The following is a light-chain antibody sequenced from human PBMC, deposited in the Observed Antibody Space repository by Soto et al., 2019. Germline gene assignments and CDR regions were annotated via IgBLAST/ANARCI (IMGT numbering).Light chain of an antibody. J-gene: IGLJ3*02. CDR2: EVS. Sequence: QSALTQPPSASGSPGQSVTISCTGTSSDVGGYNYVSWYQQYPGKAPKIMIYEVSERPSGVPVRFSVSKSGNTASLTVSGLQAADEADYYCSSYAGTNNLVFGGGTKLTVL. V-gene: IGLV2-8*01. CDR1: SSDVGGYNY. CDR3: SSYAGTNNLV.